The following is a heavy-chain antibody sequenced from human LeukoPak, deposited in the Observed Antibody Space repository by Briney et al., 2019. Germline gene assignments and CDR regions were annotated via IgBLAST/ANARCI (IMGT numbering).Heavy chain of an antibody. CDR3: ARVRYRLAETYIDY. V-gene: IGHV1-2*02. CDR1: GYIVTGYY. Sequence: ASVKVSCKASGYIVTGYYMHWVRQAPGQGIEWMGWINPNSGDTNYAQKFQGRVTMTRDTSISTAYMELSRLRSDDTAVYYCARVRYRLAETYIDYWGQGTLVTVSS. J-gene: IGHJ4*02. D-gene: IGHD3-16*01. CDR2: INPNSGDT.